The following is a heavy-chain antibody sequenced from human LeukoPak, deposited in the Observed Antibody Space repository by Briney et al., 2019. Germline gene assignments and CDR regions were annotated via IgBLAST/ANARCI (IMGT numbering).Heavy chain of an antibody. CDR3: AKDFPFEPYGSGSPSVPY. Sequence: GGSLRFSCAASGFTFSSHAMSCVRQAPGKGLEWVSAISGSGGSTYYADSVKGRFTISRDNSKNTLYLQMNSLRAEDTAVYYCAKDFPFEPYGSGSPSVPYWGQGTLVTVSS. D-gene: IGHD3-10*01. J-gene: IGHJ4*02. CDR2: ISGSGGST. CDR1: GFTFSSHA. V-gene: IGHV3-23*01.